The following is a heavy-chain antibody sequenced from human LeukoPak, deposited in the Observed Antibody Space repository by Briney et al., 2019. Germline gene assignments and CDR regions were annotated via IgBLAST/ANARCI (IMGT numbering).Heavy chain of an antibody. V-gene: IGHV1-18*01. J-gene: IGHJ3*02. CDR1: GYTFTSYG. CDR2: ISACNGNT. D-gene: IGHD5-12*01. CDR3: ARAGVLRRGYSGYDNAFDI. Sequence: ASVKLSCKASGYTFTSYGISWVRQPPGQGLEWMGWISACNGNTNYAQKLLGRVTMTTDTSTSTAYMELRSLRSDDTAAYYCARAGVLRRGYSGYDNAFDIWGQGTMVTVSS.